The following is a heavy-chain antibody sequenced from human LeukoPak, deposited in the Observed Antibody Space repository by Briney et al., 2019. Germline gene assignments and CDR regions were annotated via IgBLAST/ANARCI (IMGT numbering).Heavy chain of an antibody. CDR1: GFTFSDCW. CDR2: IETDGSEK. Sequence: GGSLRLSCAASGFTFSDCWMGWVRQAPGTGLEWVANIETDGSEKNYVDSVKGRFTISRDNAKNSLYLEMNGLRAEDTAMYYGTRYHNFWSGYPQDSWGQGTLVTVSS. J-gene: IGHJ4*02. CDR3: TRYHNFWSGYPQDS. D-gene: IGHD3-3*01. V-gene: IGHV3-7*03.